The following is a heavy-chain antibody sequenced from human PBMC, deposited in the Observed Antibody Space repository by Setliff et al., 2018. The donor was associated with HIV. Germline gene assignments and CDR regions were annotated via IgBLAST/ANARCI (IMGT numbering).Heavy chain of an antibody. CDR3: ARVSQDLLGAFDI. D-gene: IGHD7-27*01. Sequence: PSETLSLTCAVFGGSLRPYYWSWIRQPPGKGLEWIGYIYYSGSTNYNPSLKSRVTISVDTSKNQFSLKLSSVTAADTAVYYCARVSQDLLGAFDIWGQGTMVTVSS. CDR2: IYYSGST. J-gene: IGHJ3*02. CDR1: GGSLRPYY. V-gene: IGHV4-59*01.